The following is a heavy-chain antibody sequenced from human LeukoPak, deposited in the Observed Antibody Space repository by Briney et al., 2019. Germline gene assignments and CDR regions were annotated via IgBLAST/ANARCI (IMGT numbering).Heavy chain of an antibody. D-gene: IGHD2-2*01. Sequence: GGSLRLSCAASGFTFSSFGMHWVRQAPGKGLEWVEFIWYDGSNKYYADSVKGRFTISRDNFKNTLYLQMNSLRAEDTAVYYCAKDGVPDHGSCSPREYYFDYWGQGTLVTVSS. CDR2: IWYDGSNK. CDR3: AKDGVPDHGSCSPREYYFDY. V-gene: IGHV3-30*02. J-gene: IGHJ4*02. CDR1: GFTFSSFG.